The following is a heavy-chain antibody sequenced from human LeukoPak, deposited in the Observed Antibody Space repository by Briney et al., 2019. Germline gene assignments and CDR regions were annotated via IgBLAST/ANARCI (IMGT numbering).Heavy chain of an antibody. Sequence: GGSLRLSCAASGFTFSDYYMSWIRQAPGKGLEWVSYISSSGSTIYYADSVKGRFTISRDNAKNSLYLQMNSLRAEDTAVYYCAKSDTAMAFYYYYYMDVWGKGTTVTVSS. V-gene: IGHV3-11*04. D-gene: IGHD5-18*01. CDR1: GFTFSDYY. CDR2: ISSSGSTI. J-gene: IGHJ6*03. CDR3: AKSDTAMAFYYYYYMDV.